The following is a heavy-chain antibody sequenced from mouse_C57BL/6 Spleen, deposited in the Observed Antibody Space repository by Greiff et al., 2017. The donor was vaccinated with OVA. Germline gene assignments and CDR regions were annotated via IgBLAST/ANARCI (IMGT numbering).Heavy chain of an antibody. V-gene: IGHV1-4*01. D-gene: IGHD1-1*01. Sequence: QVQLQQSGAELARPGASVKMSCKASGYTFTSYTMHWVQQRPGQGLEWIGYINPSSGSTKYNQKFKDKATLTADKSSSTAYMQLSSLTSEDSAVYYCAKGDYYGSSSFAYWGQGTLVTVSA. J-gene: IGHJ3*01. CDR2: INPSSGST. CDR3: AKGDYYGSSSFAY. CDR1: GYTFTSYT.